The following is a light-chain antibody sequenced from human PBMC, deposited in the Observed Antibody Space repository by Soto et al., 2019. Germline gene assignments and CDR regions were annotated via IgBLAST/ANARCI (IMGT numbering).Light chain of an antibody. V-gene: IGLV2-11*01. Sequence: QSVLTQPRSVSGSPGQSVTISCTGTSSDVGSYNYVSWYQQHPGKAPKLMIYDVSERPSGVPDRFSGSKSGNTASLTISGLQAEDEADYYCCSYAGSYTSAVFGTGTKLT. CDR3: CSYAGSYTSAV. J-gene: IGLJ1*01. CDR1: SSDVGSYNY. CDR2: DVS.